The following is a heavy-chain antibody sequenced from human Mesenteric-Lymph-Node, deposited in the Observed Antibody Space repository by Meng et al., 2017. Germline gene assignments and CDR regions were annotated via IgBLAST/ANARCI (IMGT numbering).Heavy chain of an antibody. V-gene: IGHV1-69*01. D-gene: IGHD2-8*01. CDR3: SRYCTLTTCSYHYGMDV. Sequence: KISCKASGGTFSSYAISWVRQAPGQGLEWMGGIIPIFGTANYAQKFQGRVTITADESTSTAYMELSSLRAEDTAVYYCSRYCTLTTCSYHYGMDVWGQGTTVTVSS. CDR2: IIPIFGTA. J-gene: IGHJ6*02. CDR1: GGTFSSYA.